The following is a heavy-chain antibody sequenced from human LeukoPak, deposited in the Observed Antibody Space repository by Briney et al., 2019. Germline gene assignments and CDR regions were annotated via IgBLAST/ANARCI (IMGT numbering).Heavy chain of an antibody. V-gene: IGHV5-51*01. D-gene: IGHD3-22*01. CDR3: ARHNIDYYDSSGDKEIYYYYYGMDV. Sequence: GESLKISCKGSGYSFTSYWIGWVRQMPGKGLEWMGIIYSGDSDTRYSPSFQGQVTISADKSISTAYLQWSSLKASDTAMYYCARHNIDYYDSSGDKEIYYYYYGMDVWGQGTTVTVSS. J-gene: IGHJ6*02. CDR1: GYSFTSYW. CDR2: IYSGDSDT.